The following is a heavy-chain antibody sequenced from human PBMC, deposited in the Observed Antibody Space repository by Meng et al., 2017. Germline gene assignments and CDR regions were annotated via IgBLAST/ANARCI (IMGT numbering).Heavy chain of an antibody. J-gene: IGHJ4*02. CDR2: IYTSGST. CDR3: ARDRSYTVFDY. D-gene: IGHD1-26*01. CDR1: GGSISSGSYY. Sequence: LRLSCTVSGGSISSGSYYWSWIRQPAGKGLEWIGRIYTSGSTNYNPSLKSRVTISVDTSKNQFSLKLSSVTAADTAVYYCARDRSYTVFDYWGQGTRVTVSS. V-gene: IGHV4-61*02.